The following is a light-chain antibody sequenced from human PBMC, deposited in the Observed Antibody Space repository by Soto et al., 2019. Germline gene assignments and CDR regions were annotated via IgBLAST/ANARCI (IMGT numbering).Light chain of an antibody. Sequence: QSVLTQPPSGSGSPGQSVTISCTGTSSDVGGYNYVSWYQQHPGKAPKLMIYEVSKRPSGVPDRFSGSKSGNTASLTVSGLQAEDEADYYCSSYAGSTYVFGTGTKVTVL. J-gene: IGLJ1*01. CDR1: SSDVGGYNY. CDR2: EVS. V-gene: IGLV2-8*01. CDR3: SSYAGSTYV.